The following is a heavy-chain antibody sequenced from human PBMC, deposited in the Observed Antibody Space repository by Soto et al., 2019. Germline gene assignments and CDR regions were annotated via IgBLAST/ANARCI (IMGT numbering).Heavy chain of an antibody. CDR3: ASGRYSSGGLDV. CDR2: ISGYNGNT. V-gene: IGHV1-18*01. J-gene: IGHJ6*02. Sequence: QVQLVQSGAEVTRPGASVKVSCKASGYIFTNYGMSWVRQAPGQGLEWMGWISGYNGNTNYAQTLQGRVTMTTDTSTTTAYMELRSLQSDDRAVFYCASGRYSSGGLDVWGQGTTVTVSS. CDR1: GYIFTNYG. D-gene: IGHD3-9*01.